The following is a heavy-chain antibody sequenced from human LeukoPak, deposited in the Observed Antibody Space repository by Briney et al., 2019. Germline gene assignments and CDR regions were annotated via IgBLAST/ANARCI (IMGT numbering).Heavy chain of an antibody. J-gene: IGHJ6*02. CDR1: GFTFSTYA. V-gene: IGHV3-30*04. CDR3: AKDTRGYCSGGSCYSLTSYGMDV. CDR2: ISYDGSNK. Sequence: GGSLRLSCAASGFTFSTYAMHWVRQAPGKGLEWVAVISYDGSNKYYADSVKGRFTISRDNSKNTLYLQMNSLRAEDTAVYYCAKDTRGYCSGGSCYSLTSYGMDVWGQGTTVTVSS. D-gene: IGHD2-15*01.